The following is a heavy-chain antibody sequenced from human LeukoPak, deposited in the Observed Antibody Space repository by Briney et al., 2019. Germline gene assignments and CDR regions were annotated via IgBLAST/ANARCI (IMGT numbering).Heavy chain of an antibody. D-gene: IGHD4-23*01. CDR1: GFTVSSNY. CDR2: IYSGGST. CDR3: ARIYGGNSELDY. Sequence: GGSLRLSCAASGFTVSSNYMSWVRQAPGKGLEWVSVIYSGGSTYYADSVKGRFTISRDNSKNTLYLQMNSLRAEDTAVYYCARIYGGNSELDYWGQGTLVTVSS. J-gene: IGHJ4*02. V-gene: IGHV3-53*01.